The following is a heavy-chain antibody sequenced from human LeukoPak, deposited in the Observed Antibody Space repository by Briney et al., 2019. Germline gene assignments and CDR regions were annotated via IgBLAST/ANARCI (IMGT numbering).Heavy chain of an antibody. Sequence: GGSLRLSCAASGFIFSSYAMHWVRQAPGKGPEWVAIIWFDGSNTYYAESVEGGFTISRDNSKNTLYLQMNSLRAEDTAVYSCARGLGYSYGYGIDYWGQGTLVTVSS. CDR3: ARGLGYSYGYGIDY. V-gene: IGHV3-33*01. D-gene: IGHD5-18*01. J-gene: IGHJ4*02. CDR1: GFIFSSYA. CDR2: IWFDGSNT.